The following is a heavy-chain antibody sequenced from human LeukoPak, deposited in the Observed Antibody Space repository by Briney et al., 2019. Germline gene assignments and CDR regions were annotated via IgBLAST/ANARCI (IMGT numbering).Heavy chain of an antibody. CDR3: VRDGKGVAISVNYWFDP. CDR2: MNPNNGNT. V-gene: IGHV1-8*01. D-gene: IGHD3-10*01. Sequence: ASVKVSCKASGFTFTSYDINWVRQASGQGLEWMGWMNPNNGNTGYAQKFQGRVTMTRDTSMSTAYMELRGLRSEDTAVYYCVRDGKGVAISVNYWFDPWGQGTLVTVSS. CDR1: GFTFTSYD. J-gene: IGHJ5*02.